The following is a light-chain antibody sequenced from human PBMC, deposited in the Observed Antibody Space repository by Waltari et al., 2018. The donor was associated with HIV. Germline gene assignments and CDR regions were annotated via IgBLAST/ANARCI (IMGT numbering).Light chain of an antibody. Sequence: QSALTQPASVSGSPGPSITISCISTSRDIGAYTYSSWYQQHPGQAPKLMIDEVSNRPSGVSNRFSGSKSGNTASLTISGLQVEDEADYHCSSYASSSTRVFGTGTKVTVL. CDR2: EVS. CDR1: SRDIGAYTY. J-gene: IGLJ1*01. CDR3: SSYASSSTRV. V-gene: IGLV2-14*01.